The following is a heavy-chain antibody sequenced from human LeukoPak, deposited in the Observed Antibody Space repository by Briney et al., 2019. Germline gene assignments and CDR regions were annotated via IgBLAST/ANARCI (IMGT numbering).Heavy chain of an antibody. CDR3: TQYRLDYDTIGYDY. CDR1: GFSFINAW. D-gene: IGHD3-22*01. CDR2: VKSIPDGGTT. J-gene: IGHJ4*02. Sequence: KAGGSLRLSCVASGFSFINAWMAWVRQAPGKGLEWLGRVKSIPDGGTTDYAAPVKGRFTISRDDSKNTMYLQMNSLKTEDTAFYYCTQYRLDYDTIGYDYWGQGTRVPVSS. V-gene: IGHV3-15*01.